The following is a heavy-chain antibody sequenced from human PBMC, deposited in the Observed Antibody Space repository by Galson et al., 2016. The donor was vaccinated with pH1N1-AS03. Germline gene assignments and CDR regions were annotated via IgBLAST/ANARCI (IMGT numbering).Heavy chain of an antibody. CDR1: GFTFSNLW. J-gene: IGHJ4*02. D-gene: IGHD3-10*01. Sequence: LRLSCAASGFTFSNLWMHWVRQGPGKGLVRVARVNGDGSSTTYADSVKGRFTISRDNAKNTVYLQMISLRAEDTAVYYCATGRGYYYEYWGQGTLVTVSS. CDR3: ATGRGYYYEY. CDR2: VNGDGSST. V-gene: IGHV3-74*01.